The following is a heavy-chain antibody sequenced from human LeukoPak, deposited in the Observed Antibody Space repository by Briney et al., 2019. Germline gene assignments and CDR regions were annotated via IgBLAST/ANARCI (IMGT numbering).Heavy chain of an antibody. CDR3: ARDTLGEGEDANYAVYYFDY. J-gene: IGHJ4*02. V-gene: IGHV3-7*01. D-gene: IGHD4/OR15-4a*01. CDR1: GFTFSIHG. CDR2: IKQDGNEK. Sequence: GGSLRLSCVGSGFTFSIHGMNWVRQAPGKGLEWVANIKQDGNEKYYVDSVKGRFTISRDNAKNSLDLQMNSLRAEDTAVYYCARDTLGEGEDANYAVYYFDYWGQGTPVTVSS.